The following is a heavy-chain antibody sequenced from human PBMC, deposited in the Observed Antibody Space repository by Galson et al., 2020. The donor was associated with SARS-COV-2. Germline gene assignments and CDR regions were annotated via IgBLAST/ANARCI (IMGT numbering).Heavy chain of an antibody. Sequence: GGSLRLSCAASGFSFSIYSMNWVRQAPGKGLEWVASISAISTYIYYADSVKGRFTISRDNAKNTLYLQMNSLRADDTAVYYCACASRFGELNYYFYMDVWGKGTTVTISS. CDR1: GFSFSIYS. CDR3: ACASRFGELNYYFYMDV. CDR2: ISAISTYI. V-gene: IGHV3-21*01. D-gene: IGHD3-10*01. J-gene: IGHJ6*03.